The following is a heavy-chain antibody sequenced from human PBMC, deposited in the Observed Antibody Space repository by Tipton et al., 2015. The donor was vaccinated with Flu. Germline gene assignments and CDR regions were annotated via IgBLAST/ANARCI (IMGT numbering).Heavy chain of an antibody. Sequence: SLRLSCAASGFTFGSYGMNWVRQAPGKGLEWVAVVWYDGSNNYYVASVKGRFTISRDNSNNTVDLQMNSLRVDDTTIDYCAVGLGGNPPPDCWCQGTLFSV. CDR2: VWYDGSNN. D-gene: IGHD1-14*01. CDR1: GFTFGSYG. J-gene: IGHJ4*02. CDR3: AVGLGGNPPPDC. V-gene: IGHV3-33*01.